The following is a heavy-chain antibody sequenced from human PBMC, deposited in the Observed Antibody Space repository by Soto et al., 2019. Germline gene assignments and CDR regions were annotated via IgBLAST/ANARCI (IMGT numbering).Heavy chain of an antibody. D-gene: IGHD3-22*01. Sequence: PLETLSLTCTVSGGSISSGGYYWSWIRQHPGKGLEWIGYIYYSGSTYYNPSLKSRVTISVDTSKNQFSLKLSSVTAADTAVYYCARDAPTRYYDSSGYYSGWFDPWGQGTLVTVSS. V-gene: IGHV4-31*03. CDR2: IYYSGST. CDR1: GGSISSGGYY. J-gene: IGHJ5*02. CDR3: ARDAPTRYYDSSGYYSGWFDP.